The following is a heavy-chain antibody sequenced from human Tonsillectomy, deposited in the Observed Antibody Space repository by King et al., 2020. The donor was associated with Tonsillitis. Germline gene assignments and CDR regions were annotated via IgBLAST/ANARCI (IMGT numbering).Heavy chain of an antibody. CDR1: GFTFSNAW. J-gene: IGHJ6*04. V-gene: IGHV3-15*01. CDR2: IKSKTDGGTT. CDR3: TTTRDYTYYDYVWVNDYYYGMDV. Sequence: VQLVESGGGLVKPGGSLRLSCAASGFTFSNAWMSWVRQAPGKGLEWVGRIKSKTDGGTTDYAAPVKGRFTISSDDAKNTLYLQMNSLKHEDTAVYYCTTTRDYTYYDYVWVNDYYYGMDVWGKGTTVTVSS. D-gene: IGHD3-16*01.